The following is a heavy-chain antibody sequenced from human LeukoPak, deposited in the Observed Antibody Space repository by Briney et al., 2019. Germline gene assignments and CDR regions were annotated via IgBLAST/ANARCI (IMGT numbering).Heavy chain of an antibody. V-gene: IGHV1-46*01. CDR1: GYTFTSYY. Sequence: ASVKVSCKASGYTFTSYYMHWVRQAPGQGLEWMGIINPSGGSTSYAQKFQGRVTVTRDMSTSTVYMELSSLRSEDTAVYYCAREYGDDSSGYYPDYWGQGTLVTVSS. CDR2: INPSGGST. CDR3: AREYGDDSSGYYPDY. D-gene: IGHD3-22*01. J-gene: IGHJ4*02.